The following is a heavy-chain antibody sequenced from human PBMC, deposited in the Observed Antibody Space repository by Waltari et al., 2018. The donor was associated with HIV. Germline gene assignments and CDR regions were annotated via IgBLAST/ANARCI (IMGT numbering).Heavy chain of an antibody. D-gene: IGHD2-2*01. J-gene: IGHJ4*02. Sequence: QVQLQQRGAGLLTPSETRSPAGAVYTASLRGKYWNWIRQPPGKGLEWIGQLEHRGNTTYNPSLNSRVTISADTSKNQFSLKMKSVTAADTAVYYCARVCAEGGPQGNWGQGTLVTVSS. CDR3: ARVCAEGGPQGN. CDR1: TASLRGKY. CDR2: LEHRGNT. V-gene: IGHV4-34*01.